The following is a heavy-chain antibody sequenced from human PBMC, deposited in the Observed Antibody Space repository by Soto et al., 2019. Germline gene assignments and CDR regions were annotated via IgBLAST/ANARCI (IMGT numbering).Heavy chain of an antibody. J-gene: IGHJ6*02. CDR1: GFTFDDYA. Sequence: EVQLVESGGGLVQPRRSLRLSCAASGFTFDDYAMHWVRQAPGKGLAWVSGISWNSGSIGYADSVKGRFPISRDNAKNSLYLQMNSLRAEDTALYYCAKDMGSGTKLYCSSTICYTRGYLDYYYYYGMDVWGQGTTVTVSS. CDR3: AKDMGSGTKLYCSSTICYTRGYLDYYYYYGMDV. V-gene: IGHV3-9*01. D-gene: IGHD2-2*02. CDR2: ISWNSGSI.